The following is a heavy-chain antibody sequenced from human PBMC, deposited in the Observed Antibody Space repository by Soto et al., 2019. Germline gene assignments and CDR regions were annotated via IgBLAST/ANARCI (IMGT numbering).Heavy chain of an antibody. CDR3: ARDGMIVVVPRAHYWFDP. CDR2: ISAYNGNT. CDR1: GYTFTSYG. D-gene: IGHD3-22*01. Sequence: ASVKVSCKASGYTFTSYGISWVRRAPGQGLEWMGWISAYNGNTNYAQKLQGRVTMTTDTSTSTAYMELRSLRSDDTAVYYCARDGMIVVVPRAHYWFDPWGQGTLVTVSS. J-gene: IGHJ5*02. V-gene: IGHV1-18*01.